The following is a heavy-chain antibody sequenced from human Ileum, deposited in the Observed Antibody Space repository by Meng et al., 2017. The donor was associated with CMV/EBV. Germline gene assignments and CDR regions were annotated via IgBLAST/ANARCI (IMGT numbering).Heavy chain of an antibody. Sequence: CKASSYTFTSYGFTWVRQAPGQGLEWMGWISAYNGNTNYAQKLQGRVTMTTDTSTSTAYMELRSLRSDDTAVYYCARVGVVSSPSDYWGQGTLVTVSS. D-gene: IGHD3-16*01. CDR3: ARVGVVSSPSDY. V-gene: IGHV1-18*01. J-gene: IGHJ4*02. CDR2: ISAYNGNT. CDR1: SYTFTSYG.